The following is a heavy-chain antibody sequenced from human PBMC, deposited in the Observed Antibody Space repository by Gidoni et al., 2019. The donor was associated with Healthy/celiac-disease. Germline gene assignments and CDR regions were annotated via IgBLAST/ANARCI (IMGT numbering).Heavy chain of an antibody. CDR3: ARDSSGWYGGKLDLYYYYGMDV. V-gene: IGHV4-39*02. J-gene: IGHJ6*02. Sequence: QLQLQESGPGLVKPSETLSLTCTVSGGSISSSSYYWGWIRQPPGKGLEWIGSIYYSGSTYYNPSLKSRVTISVDTSKNQFSLKLSSVTAADTAVYYCARDSSGWYGGKLDLYYYYGMDVWGQGTTVTVSS. CDR2: IYYSGST. D-gene: IGHD6-19*01. CDR1: GGSISSSSYY.